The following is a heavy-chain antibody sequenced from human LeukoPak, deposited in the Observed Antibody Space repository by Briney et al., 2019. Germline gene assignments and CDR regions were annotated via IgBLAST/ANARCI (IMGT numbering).Heavy chain of an antibody. D-gene: IGHD3-22*01. V-gene: IGHV4-39*07. CDR2: IYYSGNT. J-gene: IGHJ4*02. CDR1: GGSISSSTYY. Sequence: PSETLSLTCTVSGGSISSSTYYWGWIRQPPGKGLEWIGNIYYSGNTYYNPSLKSRVTISVDTSKNQFSLKLSPVTAADTAVYYCARVLTSYYYDSSGTLFPFDYWGQGTLVTVSS. CDR3: ARVLTSYYYDSSGTLFPFDY.